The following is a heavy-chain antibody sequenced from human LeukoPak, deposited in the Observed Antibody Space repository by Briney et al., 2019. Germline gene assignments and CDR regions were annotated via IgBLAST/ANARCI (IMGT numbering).Heavy chain of an antibody. CDR2: FRGSGGST. CDR1: GFTFSSYV. D-gene: IGHD3-10*01. J-gene: IGHJ4*02. CDR3: ARGGVDYYGSGTYYLMYYFDY. V-gene: IGHV3-23*01. Sequence: GGSLRLSCAASGFTFSSYVMSWVRQAPGKGLEWVSAFRGSGGSTYYADSVKGRFTISRDNSMNTLYLQMNSLRAEDTAVYFCARGGVDYYGSGTYYLMYYFDYWGQGALVTVSS.